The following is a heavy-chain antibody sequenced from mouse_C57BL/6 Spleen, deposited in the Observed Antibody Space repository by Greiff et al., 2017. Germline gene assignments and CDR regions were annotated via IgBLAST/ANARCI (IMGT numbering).Heavy chain of an antibody. Sequence: VQLKQSGAELVRPGASVKLSCTASGFNIKDYYMHWVKQRPEQGLEWIGRIDPEDGDTEYAPKFQGNATMTADTSSNTAYLQLSSLTSEDTAVYYCTTWYGYDGRVWFAYWGQGTLVTVSA. V-gene: IGHV14-1*01. CDR3: TTWYGYDGRVWFAY. D-gene: IGHD2-2*01. CDR2: IDPEDGDT. J-gene: IGHJ3*01. CDR1: GFNIKDYY.